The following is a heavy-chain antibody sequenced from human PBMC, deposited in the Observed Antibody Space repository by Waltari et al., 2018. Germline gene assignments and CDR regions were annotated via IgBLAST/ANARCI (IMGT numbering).Heavy chain of an antibody. D-gene: IGHD3-10*01. V-gene: IGHV4-38-2*01. CDR3: ARGGNYYGSGSYYF. J-gene: IGHJ4*02. CDR2: IHHSGST. Sequence: QVQLQESGPGLVKPSETLSLTCAVSGYSISSGYVWGWIRRPPGKGLEWIGNIHHSGSTYYNPSLKSRVSMLIYTSKNQFSLKLSSVTAADTAMYYCARGGNYYGSGSYYFWGQGTLVTVSS. CDR1: GYSISSGYV.